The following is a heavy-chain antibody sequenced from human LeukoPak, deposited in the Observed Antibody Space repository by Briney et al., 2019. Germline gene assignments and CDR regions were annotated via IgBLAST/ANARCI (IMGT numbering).Heavy chain of an antibody. D-gene: IGHD5-12*01. Sequence: PSETLSLTCTVSGGSISSYYWSWIRQPPGKGLEWIGYIYYSGSTNYNPSLKSRVTISVDTSKNQFSLKLSSVTAADTAVYYCAISSPTYSGYDLWPETYYGMDVWGQGTTVTVSS. CDR1: GGSISSYY. CDR3: AISSPTYSGYDLWPETYYGMDV. V-gene: IGHV4-59*01. CDR2: IYYSGST. J-gene: IGHJ6*02.